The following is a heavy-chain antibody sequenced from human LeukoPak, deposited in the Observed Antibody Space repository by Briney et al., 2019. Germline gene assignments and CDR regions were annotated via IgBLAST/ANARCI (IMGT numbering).Heavy chain of an antibody. CDR2: IKQDGSEK. CDR1: GFTVSSYW. Sequence: PGGSLRLSCAASGFTVSSYWMSWVRQAPGKGLEWVANIKQDGSEKYYVDSVKRRCTISIDNAKTSLYLKMNSLRAEDTAVYYCARGGAVADYCGQGTLVTVSS. CDR3: ARGGAVADY. J-gene: IGHJ4*02. V-gene: IGHV3-7*01. D-gene: IGHD6-19*01.